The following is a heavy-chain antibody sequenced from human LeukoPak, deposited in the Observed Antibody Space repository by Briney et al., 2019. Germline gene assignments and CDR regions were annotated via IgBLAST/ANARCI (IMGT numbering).Heavy chain of an antibody. Sequence: ASVKVSCKASGYTFTSYGISWVRQAPGQGLEWMGWISAYNGNTNYAQKLQGRVTITADKSTSTAYMELSSLRSEDTAVYYCASDYCSSTSCYDLGIANWFDPWGQGTLVTVSS. J-gene: IGHJ5*02. D-gene: IGHD2-2*01. CDR2: ISAYNGNT. CDR1: GYTFTSYG. CDR3: ASDYCSSTSCYDLGIANWFDP. V-gene: IGHV1-18*01.